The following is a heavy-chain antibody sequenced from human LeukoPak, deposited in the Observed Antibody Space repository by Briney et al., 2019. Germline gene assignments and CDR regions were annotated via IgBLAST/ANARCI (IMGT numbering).Heavy chain of an antibody. CDR1: GFTFSSYG. CDR2: ISYDGINK. Sequence: QPGRSLRLSCAASGFTFSSYGMHWVRQAPGKGLEWLAVISYDGINKYSADSVKGRFTISRDNSKNTLYLQMNSLRAEDTAVYYCAKDRYGGNSDLVYWGQGTMVTVSS. J-gene: IGHJ4*02. V-gene: IGHV3-30*18. CDR3: AKDRYGGNSDLVY. D-gene: IGHD4-23*01.